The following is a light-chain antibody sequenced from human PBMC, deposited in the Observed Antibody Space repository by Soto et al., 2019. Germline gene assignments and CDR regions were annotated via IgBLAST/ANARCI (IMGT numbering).Light chain of an antibody. Sequence: DIQMTQSPSSVSASVGDRVTITCRASQGIGSWLAWYQQKPGKAPKLLIYSASSLQSGVPSRFSGSGSGTDFTLTISRLQPEDFATYYCQQGDSFQITFGQGTRLEIK. CDR2: SAS. J-gene: IGKJ5*01. V-gene: IGKV1D-12*01. CDR3: QQGDSFQIT. CDR1: QGIGSW.